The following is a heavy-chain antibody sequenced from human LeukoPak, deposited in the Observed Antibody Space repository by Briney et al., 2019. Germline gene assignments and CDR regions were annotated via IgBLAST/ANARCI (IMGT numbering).Heavy chain of an antibody. J-gene: IGHJ4*02. CDR3: ARGHYLGSGSYYNFDS. V-gene: IGHV4-59*01. CDR1: GGSISSYY. CDR2: IYHSGST. D-gene: IGHD3-10*01. Sequence: SETLSLTCTVSGGSISSYYWSWIRQPPGKGLEWIGYIYHSGSTNYNPSLKSRVTISVDTSKSQFSLKLRSVTAADTAVYYCARGHYLGSGSYYNFDSWGQGTLVTVSS.